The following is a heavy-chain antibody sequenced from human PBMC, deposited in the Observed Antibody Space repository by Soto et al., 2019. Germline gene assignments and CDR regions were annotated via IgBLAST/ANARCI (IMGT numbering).Heavy chain of an antibody. CDR2: TKNKPNNYTT. V-gene: IGHV3-72*01. J-gene: IGHJ6*02. CDR1: GFTFTDHY. CDR3: AREIRRDYYYYYPLDV. Sequence: GGSLRLFCLASGFTFTDHYMDWVRQAPGTGLEWIARTKNKPNNYTTTYAASVKGRFTISRDDSESSLYLQMNNLKTEDTAVYYCAREIRRDYYYYYPLDVWGQGTTVTVSS.